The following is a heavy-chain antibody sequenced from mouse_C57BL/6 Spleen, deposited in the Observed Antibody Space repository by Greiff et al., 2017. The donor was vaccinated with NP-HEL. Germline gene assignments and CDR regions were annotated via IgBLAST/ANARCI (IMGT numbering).Heavy chain of an antibody. CDR2: IWSDGST. J-gene: IGHJ4*01. Sequence: VQLKESGPGLVAPSQSLSLTCTVSGFSLTSYGVHWVRQTPGKGLEWLGAIWSDGSTTYNSAHKSGLSISKDNPKSLVFLNMNSHQTDDTAMYYCARHVYAMDYWGQGTSVTVSS. CDR3: ARHVYAMDY. V-gene: IGHV2-6-1*01. CDR1: GFSLTSYG.